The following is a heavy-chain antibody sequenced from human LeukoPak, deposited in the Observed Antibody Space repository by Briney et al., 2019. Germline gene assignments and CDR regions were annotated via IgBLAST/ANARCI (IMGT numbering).Heavy chain of an antibody. V-gene: IGHV3-21*03. Sequence: GGSLRLSCVASGFTFNSYGMNWVRPAPGKGLEWISSISSSSSYMYYVDSVKGRFTISRDNAENSLYLQMNSLRAEDTAVYYCARTGYDRSGYYSDYWGQGTLVTVSS. J-gene: IGHJ4*02. D-gene: IGHD3-22*01. CDR2: ISSSSSYM. CDR1: GFTFNSYG. CDR3: ARTGYDRSGYYSDY.